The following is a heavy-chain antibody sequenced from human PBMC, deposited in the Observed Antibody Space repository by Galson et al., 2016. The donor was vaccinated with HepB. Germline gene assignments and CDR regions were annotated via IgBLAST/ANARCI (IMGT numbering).Heavy chain of an antibody. D-gene: IGHD1-1*01. CDR3: ARFIASPWNDYYYYGMDV. Sequence: SLRLSCADSGFIFRSYAMNWVRQAPGKGLEWLSVISNVGCNKYFADTVKGRFTISRDNSKNTLYLQVNSLRAEDTAVYYCARFIASPWNDYYYYGMDVWGKGTTVTVSS. CDR2: ISNVGCNK. V-gene: IGHV3-30-3*01. CDR1: GFIFRSYA. J-gene: IGHJ6*04.